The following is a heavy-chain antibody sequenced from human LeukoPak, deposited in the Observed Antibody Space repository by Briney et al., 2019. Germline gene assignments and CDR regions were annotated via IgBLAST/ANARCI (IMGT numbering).Heavy chain of an antibody. V-gene: IGHV1-46*01. CDR1: GYTFTTDY. Sequence: ASVKVSCKASGYTFTTDYIHWVRQAPGQGLEWMGIINPSGGSTTYAQKFQGRVIMTGDTSTSTVYMELRSLRSEDTAVYYCARAGVGATTDYYYYYYMDVWGKGTTVTVSS. J-gene: IGHJ6*03. CDR3: ARAGVGATTDYYYYYYMDV. D-gene: IGHD1-26*01. CDR2: INPSGGST.